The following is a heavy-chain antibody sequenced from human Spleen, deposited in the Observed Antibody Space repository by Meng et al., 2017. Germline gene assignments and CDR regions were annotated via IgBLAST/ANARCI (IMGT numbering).Heavy chain of an antibody. V-gene: IGHV1-2*06. CDR3: ARSGMGRGVMLSLSHY. CDR2: INPKSGDT. D-gene: IGHD3-10*01. J-gene: IGHJ4*01. Sequence: ASVQVSCKPSGYNFPDYYIHWVRRAPGQGLEWMGRINPKSGDTHYAQKFQARVTMTGDTSISTAYMELSGLRSDDKAVYYCARSGMGRGVMLSLSHYWGQGTPVTGAS. CDR1: GYNFPDYY.